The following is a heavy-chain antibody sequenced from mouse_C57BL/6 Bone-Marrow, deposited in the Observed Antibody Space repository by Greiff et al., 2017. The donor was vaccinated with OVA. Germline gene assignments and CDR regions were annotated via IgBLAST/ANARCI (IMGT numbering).Heavy chain of an antibody. D-gene: IGHD2-14*01. J-gene: IGHJ3*01. CDR1: GYTFTSYW. Sequence: QVQLQQPGAELVKPGASVKLSCKASGYTFTSYWMHWVKQRPGQGLEWIGMIHPNSGSTNYNEKFKSKATLTVDKSSSTAYMQLSSLTSEDSAVYYCARCDHRAWFAYWGQGTLVTVSA. CDR3: ARCDHRAWFAY. CDR2: IHPNSGST. V-gene: IGHV1-64*01.